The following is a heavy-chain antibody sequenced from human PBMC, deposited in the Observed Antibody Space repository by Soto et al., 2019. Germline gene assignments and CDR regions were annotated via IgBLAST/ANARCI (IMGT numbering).Heavy chain of an antibody. CDR3: AKDPGAEDIVGVPAGPAAFDY. CDR2: ISGSGGST. J-gene: IGHJ4*02. Sequence: EVQLLESGGGLVQPGGSLRLSCAASGFTFSSYAMSWVRQAPGKGLEWVSAISGSGGSTYYADSVKGRFTISRDNSKNTLYLQMNSLRAEDTAVYYCAKDPGAEDIVGVPAGPAAFDYWGQGTLVTVSS. CDR1: GFTFSSYA. D-gene: IGHD2-2*01. V-gene: IGHV3-23*01.